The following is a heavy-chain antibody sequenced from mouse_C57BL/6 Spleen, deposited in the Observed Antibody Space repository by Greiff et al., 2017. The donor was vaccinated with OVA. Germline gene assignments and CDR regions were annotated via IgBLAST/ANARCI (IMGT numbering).Heavy chain of an antibody. CDR2: INPGSGGT. V-gene: IGHV1-54*01. D-gene: IGHD2-5*01. J-gene: IGHJ4*01. CDR3: ARSGSNYPYYYAMDY. CDR1: GYAFTNYL. Sequence: VKLQESGAELVRPGTSVKVSCKASGYAFTNYLIEWVKQRPGQGLEWIGVINPGSGGTNYNEKFKGKATLTADKSSSTAYMQLSSLTSEDSAVYFCARSGSNYPYYYAMDYWGQGTSVTVSS.